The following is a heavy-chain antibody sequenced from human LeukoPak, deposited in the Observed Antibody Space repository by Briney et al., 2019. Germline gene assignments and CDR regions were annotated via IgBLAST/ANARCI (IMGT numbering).Heavy chain of an antibody. CDR1: GFTFSSYW. Sequence: GGSLRLSCAASGFTFSSYWMHWVRQAPGKGLVWVSRINSDGSSTSYADSVKGRFTISRDNAKNSLYLQMNSLRAEDTAVYYCAKDPNSRGIAAAGSDYWGQGTLVTVSS. D-gene: IGHD6-13*01. CDR2: INSDGSST. V-gene: IGHV3-74*01. J-gene: IGHJ4*02. CDR3: AKDPNSRGIAAAGSDY.